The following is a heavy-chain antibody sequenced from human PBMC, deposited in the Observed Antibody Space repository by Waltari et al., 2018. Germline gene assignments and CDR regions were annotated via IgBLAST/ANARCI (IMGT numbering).Heavy chain of an antibody. Sequence: QLQLQESGPGLVKPSETLSLTCTVPGGSISSSSYFWGWIRQPPGKGLEWIGSIYYSGSTYYNPSLKSRVTISVDTSKNQFSLKLSSVTAADTAVYYCASLEPTTSWGQGTLVTVSS. J-gene: IGHJ4*02. CDR1: GGSISSSSYF. CDR2: IYYSGST. CDR3: ASLEPTTS. D-gene: IGHD1-1*01. V-gene: IGHV4-39*01.